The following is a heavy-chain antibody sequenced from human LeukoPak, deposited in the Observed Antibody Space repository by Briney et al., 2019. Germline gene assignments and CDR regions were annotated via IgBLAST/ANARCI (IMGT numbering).Heavy chain of an antibody. CDR3: ARAGYSYLYYFDY. D-gene: IGHD5-18*01. CDR2: ISSSSSYI. J-gene: IGHJ4*02. CDR1: GFTFSSYS. V-gene: IGHV3-21*01. Sequence: PGGSLRLSCAASGFTFSSYSMNWVRQAPGKGLEWVSSISSSSSYIYYADSVKGRFTISRDNAKNSLYLQMNSLRAEDTAVYYCARAGYSYLYYFDYWGQGTLVTVSS.